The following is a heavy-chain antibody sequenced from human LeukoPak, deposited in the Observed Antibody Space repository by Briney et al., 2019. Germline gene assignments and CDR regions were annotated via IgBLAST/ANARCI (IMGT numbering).Heavy chain of an antibody. CDR2: ISGSGGTT. Sequence: GGSLRLSCAASGFPFSSYAMSWVRQAPGEGLEWVSAISGSGGTTYYPNSVKGRFTISRDNSKNTLYLQMNSLRAEDTAVYYCAKDSQVISTYYFDYWGQGTLVTVSS. CDR1: GFPFSSYA. D-gene: IGHD2-21*01. CDR3: AKDSQVISTYYFDY. J-gene: IGHJ4*02. V-gene: IGHV3-23*01.